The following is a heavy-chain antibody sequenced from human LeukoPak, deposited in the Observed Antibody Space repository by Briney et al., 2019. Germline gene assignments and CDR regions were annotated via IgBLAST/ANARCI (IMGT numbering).Heavy chain of an antibody. CDR2: ISSSSSTI. J-gene: IGHJ4*02. D-gene: IGHD4-23*01. V-gene: IGHV3-48*04. CDR1: GFTFSGYS. Sequence: GGSLRLSCAASGFTFSGYSMIWVRQAPGKGLEWVSYISSSSSTISYADSVKGRFTISRDNAKNSLFLQMDSLRAEDTAVYYCARDYGGNGYYFDYWGQGTLVTVSS. CDR3: ARDYGGNGYYFDY.